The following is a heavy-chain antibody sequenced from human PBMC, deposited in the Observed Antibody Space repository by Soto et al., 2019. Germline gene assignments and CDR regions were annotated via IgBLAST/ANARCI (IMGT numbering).Heavy chain of an antibody. D-gene: IGHD6-19*01. Sequence: QVQLVQSGAEVKKPGASVKVSCKASGYTFTSYGISWVRQAPGQGLEWMGWISAYNGNTKYAQKLQGRVTMTTDTSTRPGYMEVGRLRFDDTALYFWGRGLAVRLVDYWGQGTLVTVSS. CDR2: ISAYNGNT. CDR1: GYTFTSYG. J-gene: IGHJ4*02. V-gene: IGHV1-18*01. CDR3: GRGLAVRLVDY.